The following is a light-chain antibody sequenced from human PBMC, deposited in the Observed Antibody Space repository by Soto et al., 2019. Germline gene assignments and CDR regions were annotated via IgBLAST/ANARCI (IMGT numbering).Light chain of an antibody. CDR1: QSISIY. J-gene: IGKJ2*01. V-gene: IGKV1-39*01. CDR3: QQSYIMPIYT. Sequence: DIQMTQSPSSLSASVGDRVTITCRASQSISIYLNLYQQKPGKAPRLLIYAASRLQSGVPSRFSGSGSGTDFTLTISSLQPEDFATYYCQQSYIMPIYTFGQGTRLDIK. CDR2: AAS.